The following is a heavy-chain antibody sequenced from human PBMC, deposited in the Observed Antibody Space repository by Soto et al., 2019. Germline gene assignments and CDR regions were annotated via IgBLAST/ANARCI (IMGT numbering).Heavy chain of an antibody. V-gene: IGHV1-46*01. CDR3: AVRAYSGSWDYYYGMDV. D-gene: IGHD1-26*01. CDR2: INPSGGST. CDR1: GYTFTSYY. Sequence: QVQLVQSGAEVKKPGASVKVSCKASGYTFTSYYMHWVRQAPGQGLEWMGIINPSGGSTSYAQKFQGRVTMTRDTSTSTVYMELSSLRSEDTAVYYCAVRAYSGSWDYYYGMDVWGQGTTVTVSS. J-gene: IGHJ6*02.